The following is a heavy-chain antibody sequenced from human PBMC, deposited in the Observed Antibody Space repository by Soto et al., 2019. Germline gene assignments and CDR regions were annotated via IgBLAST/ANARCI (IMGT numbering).Heavy chain of an antibody. CDR1: GFTFSSYA. D-gene: IGHD3-16*02. V-gene: IGHV3-23*01. CDR3: AKGGRGITFWGVIAPFDY. J-gene: IGHJ4*02. Sequence: GGSLRLSCAASGFTFSSYAMSWVRQAPGKGLEWVSAISGSGGSTYYADSVKGRFTISRDNSKNTLYLQMNSLRAEDTAVYYCAKGGRGITFWGVIAPFDYWGQGTLVTVSS. CDR2: ISGSGGST.